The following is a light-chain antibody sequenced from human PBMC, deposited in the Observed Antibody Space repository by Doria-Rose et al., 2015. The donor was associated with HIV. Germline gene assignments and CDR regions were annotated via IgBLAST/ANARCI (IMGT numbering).Light chain of an antibody. Sequence: DIQLTQSPESLGMSLGERATLNCKSNQSLLYASKNYLAWYQQKPGQPPKLLIYWASTRQSGVPARFSGSGSGTDFTLTISSPEAEDVAVYHCQQYYDTPSFGPGTTVDIK. CDR3: QQYYDTPS. CDR2: WAS. CDR1: QSLLYASKNY. J-gene: IGKJ3*01. V-gene: IGKV4-1*01.